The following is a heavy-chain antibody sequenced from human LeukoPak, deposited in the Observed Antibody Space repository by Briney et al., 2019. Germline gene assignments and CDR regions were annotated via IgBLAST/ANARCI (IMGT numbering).Heavy chain of an antibody. CDR2: INPNSGGT. CDR3: ARVYYDILTGYPNWFDP. V-gene: IGHV1-2*02. CDR1: GYTFTGYY. D-gene: IGHD3-9*01. J-gene: IGHJ5*02. Sequence: ASVKVSCKASGYTFTGYYMHWVRQAPGQGLEWMGWINPNSGGTNYAQKFQGRVTMTRDTSISTAYMELSRLRSDDTAVYYCARVYYDILTGYPNWFDPWGQGTLVIVSS.